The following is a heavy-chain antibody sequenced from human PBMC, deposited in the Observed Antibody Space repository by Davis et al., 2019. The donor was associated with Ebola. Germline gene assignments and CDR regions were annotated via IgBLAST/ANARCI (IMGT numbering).Heavy chain of an antibody. V-gene: IGHV1-69*04. D-gene: IGHD2-2*01. CDR3: ARKGYCSSTRCYYYYYYGMDV. Sequence: SVKVSCKASGGTFSSYAISWVRQAPGQGLEWMGRIIPILGIANYAQKFQGRVTITADKSTSTAYMELSSLRSEDTAVYYCARKGYCSSTRCYYYYYYGMDVWGQGTTVTVSS. J-gene: IGHJ6*02. CDR2: IIPILGIA. CDR1: GGTFSSYA.